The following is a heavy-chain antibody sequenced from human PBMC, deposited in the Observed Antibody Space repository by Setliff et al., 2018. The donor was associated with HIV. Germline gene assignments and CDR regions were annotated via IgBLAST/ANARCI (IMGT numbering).Heavy chain of an antibody. J-gene: IGHJ4*02. Sequence: ASVKVSCKASGYSFTNYYMNWVRQAPGQGLEWMGIINPSGGGTTYAQKFQGRVTMTRNTSTDTLYMDLSSLTSEDTAVYYCVRGMTSYDSSGYSIPYYFDYWGQGTLATVSS. D-gene: IGHD3-22*01. CDR2: INPSGGGT. V-gene: IGHV1-46*01. CDR1: GYSFTNYY. CDR3: VRGMTSYDSSGYSIPYYFDY.